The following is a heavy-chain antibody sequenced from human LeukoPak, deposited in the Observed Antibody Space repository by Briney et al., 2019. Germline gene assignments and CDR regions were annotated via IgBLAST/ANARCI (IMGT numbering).Heavy chain of an antibody. D-gene: IGHD3-3*01. CDR1: GYTFTGYY. J-gene: IGHJ4*02. CDR2: INPNSGGT. Sequence: ASVKVSCKASGYTFTGYYMHWVRQAPGQGLEWMGWINPNSGGTNYAQKFQGRVTMTRDTSIGTAYMELSRLRSDDTAVYYCARGDYDFWSGYLDYWGQGTLVTVSS. V-gene: IGHV1-2*02. CDR3: ARGDYDFWSGYLDY.